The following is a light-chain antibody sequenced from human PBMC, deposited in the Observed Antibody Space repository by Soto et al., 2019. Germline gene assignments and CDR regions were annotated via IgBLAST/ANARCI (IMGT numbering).Light chain of an antibody. CDR2: RDN. J-gene: IGLJ2*01. CDR3: AAWDGSLTNVV. CDR1: SSNIGSNY. V-gene: IGLV1-47*01. Sequence: QSVLTQPPSASGTPGQRVTISCSGISSNIGSNYVYWYQQLPGTAPKLLMSRDNQRPSVVPDRFSGSRSGTSASVALSGFRSEDEADYYCAAWDGSLTNVVFGGGTKLTVL.